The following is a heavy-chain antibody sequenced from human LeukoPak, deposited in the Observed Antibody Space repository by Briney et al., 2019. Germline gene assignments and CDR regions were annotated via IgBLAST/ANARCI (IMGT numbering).Heavy chain of an antibody. CDR3: AKDLTGDLDAFDI. CDR2: IRYDGSNK. CDR1: VFTFSSYG. Sequence: GGSLRLSCAASVFTFSSYGMHWVRQAPGKGLEWVAFIRYDGSNKYYADSVKGRFTISRDNSKNTLYLQMNSLRAEDTAVYYCAKDLTGDLDAFDIWGQGTMVTVSS. J-gene: IGHJ3*02. V-gene: IGHV3-30*02. D-gene: IGHD7-27*01.